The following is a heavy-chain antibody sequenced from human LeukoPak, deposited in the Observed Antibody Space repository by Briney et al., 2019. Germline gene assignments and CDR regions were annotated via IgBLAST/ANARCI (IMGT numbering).Heavy chain of an antibody. CDR3: ATSTPLGTYYFDY. CDR1: GFTFRSYA. Sequence: GGSLRLSCAASGFTFRSYAMSWVRQAPGKGLEWVSAISGGGGSTYYPDSVKGRFTISRDNSKNTLYLQMSSLRAEDTAVYYCATSTPLGTYYFDYWGRGTLVTVSS. J-gene: IGHJ4*02. V-gene: IGHV3-23*01. CDR2: ISGGGGST. D-gene: IGHD1-14*01.